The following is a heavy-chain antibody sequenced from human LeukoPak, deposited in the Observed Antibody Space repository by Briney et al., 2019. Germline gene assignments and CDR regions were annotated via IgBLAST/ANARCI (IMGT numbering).Heavy chain of an antibody. CDR2: IYHSGST. Sequence: SQTLSLTCTVSGGSISSGGYYWGWIRQPPGKGLEWIGSIYHSGSTYYNPSLKSRVTISVDTSKNQFSLKLSSVTAADTAVYYCARAVGSGWYVATNRGYFDYWGQGTLVTVSS. D-gene: IGHD6-19*01. CDR1: GGSISSGGYY. CDR3: ARAVGSGWYVATNRGYFDY. V-gene: IGHV4-39*07. J-gene: IGHJ4*02.